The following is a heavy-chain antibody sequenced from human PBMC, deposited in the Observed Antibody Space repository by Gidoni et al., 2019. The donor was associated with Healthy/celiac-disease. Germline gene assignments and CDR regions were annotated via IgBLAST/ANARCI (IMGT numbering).Heavy chain of an antibody. CDR1: GGTFSSYA. CDR3: ARSITMIVRKRWYFDL. D-gene: IGHD3-22*01. CDR2: IIPILGIA. V-gene: IGHV1-69*04. Sequence: QVQLVQSGAEVKKPGSSVKVSCKASGGTFSSYAISWVRQAPGQGLEWMGRIIPILGIANYAQKFQGRVTITADKSTSTAYMELSSLRSEDTAVYYCARSITMIVRKRWYFDLWGRGTLFTVSS. J-gene: IGHJ2*01.